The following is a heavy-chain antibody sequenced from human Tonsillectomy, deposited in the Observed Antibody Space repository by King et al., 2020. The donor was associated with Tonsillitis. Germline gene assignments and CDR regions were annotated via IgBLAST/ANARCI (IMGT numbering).Heavy chain of an antibody. CDR1: GGSISSGGYS. CDR3: ARDLYYDESSGRDHDAFDI. D-gene: IGHD3-22*01. CDR2: IYYSGST. V-gene: IGHV4-30-4*07. J-gene: IGHJ3*02. Sequence: VQLQESGPGLVKPSQTLSLTCAVSGGSISSGGYSWSWIRQPPGKGLEWIGYIYYSGSTYYNPSLKSRVTISVDTSKNQFSLKLSSVTAADTAVYYCARDLYYDESSGRDHDAFDIWGQGAMVTVSS.